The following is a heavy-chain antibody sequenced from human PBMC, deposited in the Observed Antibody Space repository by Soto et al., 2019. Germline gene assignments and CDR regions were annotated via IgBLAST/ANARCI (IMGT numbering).Heavy chain of an antibody. J-gene: IGHJ6*02. CDR2: IIPIFGTA. D-gene: IGHD3-22*01. Sequence: QVQLVQSGAEVKKPGSSVKVSCKASGGTFSSYAISWVRQAPGQGLEWMGGIIPIFGTANYAQKFQGRVTITADESTSTAYMGLSSLRSEDTAVYYCASRWVGSSGYYDYYYYGMDVWGQGTTVTVSS. CDR1: GGTFSSYA. CDR3: ASRWVGSSGYYDYYYYGMDV. V-gene: IGHV1-69*12.